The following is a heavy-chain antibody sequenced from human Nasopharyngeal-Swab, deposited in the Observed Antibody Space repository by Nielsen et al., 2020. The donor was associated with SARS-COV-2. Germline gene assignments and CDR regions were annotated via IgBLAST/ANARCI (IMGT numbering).Heavy chain of an antibody. D-gene: IGHD2-15*01. CDR2: INPSGSST. J-gene: IGHJ5*02. CDR1: GYTFTSYY. V-gene: IGHV1-46*01. Sequence: ASVKVSCKASGYTFTSYYMHWVRQAPGQGLEWMGIINPSGSSTSYAQKFQGRVTMTRDTSTSTVYMELSSLRSQDTAVYYCARDREVVVVAATNNWFDPWGQGTLVTVSS. CDR3: ARDREVVVVAATNNWFDP.